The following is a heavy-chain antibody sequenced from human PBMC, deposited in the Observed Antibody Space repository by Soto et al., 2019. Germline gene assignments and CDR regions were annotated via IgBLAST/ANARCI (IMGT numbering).Heavy chain of an antibody. CDR1: GFTFSSYA. V-gene: IGHV3-23*01. Sequence: GGSLRLSCAASGFTFSSYAMSWVRQAPGKGLEWVSAISGSGGSTYYADSVKGRFTISRDXSXXXXXXXXXXXXAEDXXXXXXXXPSEGWKQKSYYMDVWGKGTTVTVSS. J-gene: IGHJ6*03. D-gene: IGHD1-1*01. CDR3: XXPSEGWKQKSYYMDV. CDR2: ISGSGGST.